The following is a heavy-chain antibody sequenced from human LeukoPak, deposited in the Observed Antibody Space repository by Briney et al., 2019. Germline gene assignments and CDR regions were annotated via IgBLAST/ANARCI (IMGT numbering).Heavy chain of an antibody. CDR2: IYSNGTS. J-gene: IGHJ4*02. CDR3: TKTGGPWD. CDR1: GFTVSNSY. D-gene: IGHD7-27*01. V-gene: IGHV3-53*01. Sequence: GGSLRLSCAASGFTVSNSYMSWIRQAPGKGLEWVSVIYSNGTSYYADSVKARFSISRDNSKNTLYLQMNSLRVEDTAMYYCTKTGGPWDWGQETLVTVSS.